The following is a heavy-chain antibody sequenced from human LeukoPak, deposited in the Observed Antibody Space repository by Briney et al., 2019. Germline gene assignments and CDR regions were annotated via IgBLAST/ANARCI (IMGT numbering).Heavy chain of an antibody. D-gene: IGHD1-1*01. CDR1: GFTFSSYS. V-gene: IGHV3-21*01. CDR3: AREERLRRVWYFDL. CDR2: ISSSSSYI. Sequence: KSGGSLRLSCAASGFTFSSYSMNWVRQAPGKGLEWVSSISSSSSYIYYADSVKGRSTISRDNAKNSLYLQMNSLRAEDTAVYYCAREERLRRVWYFDLWGRGTLVTVSS. J-gene: IGHJ2*01.